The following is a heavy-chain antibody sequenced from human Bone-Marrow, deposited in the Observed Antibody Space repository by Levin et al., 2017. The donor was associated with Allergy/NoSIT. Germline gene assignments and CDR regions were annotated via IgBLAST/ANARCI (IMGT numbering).Heavy chain of an antibody. CDR1: GYNFSTYW. J-gene: IGHJ4*02. Sequence: PGESLKISCQASGYNFSTYWIGWVRQMPGKGLEWMGIIYPRDSDTRYSPSFEGQFTLSSDKSLNTAYLQWSSLKASDTAIYYCARHGRKSTLVIDYWGLGTLVTVSS. V-gene: IGHV5-51*01. D-gene: IGHD6-6*01. CDR2: IYPRDSDT. CDR3: ARHGRKSTLVIDY.